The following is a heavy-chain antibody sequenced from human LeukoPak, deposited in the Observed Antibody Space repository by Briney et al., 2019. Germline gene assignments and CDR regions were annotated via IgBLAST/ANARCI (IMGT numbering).Heavy chain of an antibody. J-gene: IGHJ4*02. Sequence: GASVNVSCKASVYTFTYCDINWVRQATGQGLEWMGWMNPNSGNTGYGQSFQGRITMTSDISIGTAYMELSNLTSEDTAIYYCTRGSSGRRDNWGQGTLVTVSA. D-gene: IGHD6-19*01. CDR3: TRGSSGRRDN. CDR1: VYTFTYCD. V-gene: IGHV1-8*01. CDR2: MNPNSGNT.